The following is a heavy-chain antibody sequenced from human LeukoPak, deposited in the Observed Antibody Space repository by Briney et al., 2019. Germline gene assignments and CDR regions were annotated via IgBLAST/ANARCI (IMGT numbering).Heavy chain of an antibody. J-gene: IGHJ5*02. CDR3: ARECYDSSGPMGFDP. CDR1: GNYW. Sequence: GGSLRLSCAASGNYWMHWVRQAPGKGLVWVSHINSDGSWTSYADSVKGRFTISRDNSKNTLYLQMNSLRAEDTAVYYCARECYDSSGPMGFDPWGQGTLVTVSS. D-gene: IGHD3-22*01. CDR2: INSDGSWT. V-gene: IGHV3-74*01.